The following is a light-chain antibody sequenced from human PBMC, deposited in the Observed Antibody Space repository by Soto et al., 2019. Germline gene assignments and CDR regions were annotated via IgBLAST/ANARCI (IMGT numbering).Light chain of an antibody. J-gene: IGLJ2*01. Sequence: QSALTQPASVSGSPGQSITISCSGISSDVGGDQYVSWYQQYPGKAPKLVIYDVNNRPSGVSNRFSGSKSGNTASLAISGLQAEDEADYYCSSYTTTIVVFGGGTKLTVL. V-gene: IGLV2-14*01. CDR2: DVN. CDR3: SSYTTTIVV. CDR1: SSDVGGDQY.